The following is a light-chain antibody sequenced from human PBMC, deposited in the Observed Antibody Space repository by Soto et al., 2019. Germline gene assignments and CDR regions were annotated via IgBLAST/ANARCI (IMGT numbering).Light chain of an antibody. CDR3: QQYTKWPLT. J-gene: IGKJ4*01. V-gene: IGKV3-15*01. Sequence: EIVMTQSPATLSVSPGERATLSCRASQSVYSNLAWYQQKPGQAPRLLIYHASTRAPGIPARFSGGGSGTEFTLTISSLQSEDFAVYYCQQYTKWPLTFGGGTKVEIK. CDR2: HAS. CDR1: QSVYSN.